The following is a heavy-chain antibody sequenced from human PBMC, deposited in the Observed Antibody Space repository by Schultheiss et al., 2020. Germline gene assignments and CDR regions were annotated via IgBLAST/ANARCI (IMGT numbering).Heavy chain of an antibody. CDR2: ISYDGSNE. J-gene: IGHJ4*02. V-gene: IGHV3-30*18. CDR1: GFTFSGYA. D-gene: IGHD3-22*01. CDR3: AKVFYYYDSSGYIFDH. Sequence: GGSLRLSCAASGFTFSGYAFHWVRQAPGKGLEWVAVISYDGSNEYYADSVKGRFTISRDNSKNTLYLQMNNLKPEDTALYYCAKVFYYYDSSGYIFDHWGQGTLVTVSS.